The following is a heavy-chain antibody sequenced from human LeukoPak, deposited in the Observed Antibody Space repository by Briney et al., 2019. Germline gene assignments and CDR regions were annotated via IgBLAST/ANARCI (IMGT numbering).Heavy chain of an antibody. J-gene: IGHJ5*02. Sequence: GGSLRLSCAASGFSFSSYEMNWVRQAPGKGLEWVSYIFGSGSTIHYVDSVKGRFTISRDNAKNALFLQMNSLRVEDTAVYYCARGDLFDPWGQGTLVTVSS. CDR2: IFGSGSTI. CDR1: GFSFSSYE. CDR3: ARGDLFDP. V-gene: IGHV3-48*03.